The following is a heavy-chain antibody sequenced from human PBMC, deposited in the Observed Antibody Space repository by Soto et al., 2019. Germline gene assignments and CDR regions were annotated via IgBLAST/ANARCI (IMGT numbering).Heavy chain of an antibody. J-gene: IGHJ4*02. CDR1: GLTFIDLH. Sequence: EVLLQQSGAEAKKPGTALKLSCTVSGLTFIDLHMHWXXQAXXXXXXLLGLVEVENDDRLYAEKFQGRVNVRADTSRQMSFLEVXXLTXXXTAXXXXAXXXXXXXXXSFXYWGQGTLVTVSA. V-gene: IGHV1-69-2*01. CDR3: AXXXXXXXXXSFXY. CDR2: VEVENDDR.